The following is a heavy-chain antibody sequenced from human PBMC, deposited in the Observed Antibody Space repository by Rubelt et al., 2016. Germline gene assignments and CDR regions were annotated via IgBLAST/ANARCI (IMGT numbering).Heavy chain of an antibody. J-gene: IGHJ5*02. V-gene: IGHV4-59*08. CDR3: ARAAGTMVRGVIRGWFDP. D-gene: IGHD3-10*01. Sequence: QVQLQESGPGLVKPSETLSLTCTVSGGSISSYYWSWIRQPPGKGLEWIGYIYYSGRTNYNPSLKSRVTISVGTAKNQLSLKLSSVTAADTAVYYCARAAGTMVRGVIRGWFDPWGQGTLVTVSS. CDR2: IYYSGRT. CDR1: GGSISSYY.